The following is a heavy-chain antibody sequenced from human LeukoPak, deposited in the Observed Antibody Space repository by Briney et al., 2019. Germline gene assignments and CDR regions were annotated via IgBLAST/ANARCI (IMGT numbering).Heavy chain of an antibody. CDR1: GGSFSGYY. Sequence: PSDTLSLTCAVYGGSFSGYYWSWIRQPPGKGLEWIGEINHSGSTNYNPSLKSRVTISVDTSKNQFSLKLSSVTAADTAVYYCARRLGQRWLHRGPNDYWGQGTLVTVSS. V-gene: IGHV4-34*01. CDR2: INHSGST. D-gene: IGHD5-24*01. CDR3: ARRLGQRWLHRGPNDY. J-gene: IGHJ4*02.